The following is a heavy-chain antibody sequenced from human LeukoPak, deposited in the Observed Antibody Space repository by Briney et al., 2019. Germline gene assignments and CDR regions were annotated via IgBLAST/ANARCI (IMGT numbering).Heavy chain of an antibody. Sequence: GSSVKVSCKASGGTFSSYAISWVRQAPGQGLEWMGGIIPIFGTANYAQKFQGRVTITADESTSTAYMELRSLRSDDTAVYYCARDRFSWFDPWGQGTLVTVSS. V-gene: IGHV1-69*01. CDR1: GGTFSSYA. D-gene: IGHD3-3*01. CDR2: IIPIFGTA. CDR3: ARDRFSWFDP. J-gene: IGHJ5*02.